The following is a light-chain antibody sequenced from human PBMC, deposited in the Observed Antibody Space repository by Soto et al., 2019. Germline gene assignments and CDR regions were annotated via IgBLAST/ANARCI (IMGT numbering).Light chain of an antibody. V-gene: IGLV2-23*01. CDR2: EGS. CDR1: SSDDGNYNL. CDR3: CSYAGRSTLI. Sequence: QSALTQPASVSGSPGQSITISCTGTSSDDGNYNLVSWYQQHPGKAPKLMIYEGSKRPSGVSNRFSGSKSGNTASLTISGLQAEDEADYSCCSYAGRSTLIFGGGTKLTVL. J-gene: IGLJ2*01.